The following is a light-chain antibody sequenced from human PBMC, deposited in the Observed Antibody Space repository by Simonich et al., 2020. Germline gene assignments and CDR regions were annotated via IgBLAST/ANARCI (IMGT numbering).Light chain of an antibody. J-gene: IGKJ3*01. CDR3: LQDYNYPV. V-gene: IGKV1-6*01. Sequence: AIQMTQSPSSLSASVGDRVTITCRASQGIRNDLGWYQQKPGKAPKLLIYAASSLQSGVPARFSGSGSGTDFTLTISSLQPEDFATYYCLQDYNYPVFGPGTKVDIK. CDR1: QGIRND. CDR2: AAS.